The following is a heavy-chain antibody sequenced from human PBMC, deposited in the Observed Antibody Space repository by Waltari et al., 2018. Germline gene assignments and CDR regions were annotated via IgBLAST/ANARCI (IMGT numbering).Heavy chain of an antibody. J-gene: IGHJ4*02. D-gene: IGHD6-19*01. V-gene: IGHV3-48*04. CDR1: GFTFSSYS. CDR3: ARGGGMGLAQWLTTFYRLAFDY. Sequence: EVQLVESGGGLVQPGGSLRLSCAASGFTFSSYSMNWVRQAPGKGLEWVSYISSSSSTIYYADSVKGRFTISRDNAKNSLYLQMNSLRAEDTAVYYCARGGGMGLAQWLTTFYRLAFDYWGQGTLVTVSS. CDR2: ISSSSSTI.